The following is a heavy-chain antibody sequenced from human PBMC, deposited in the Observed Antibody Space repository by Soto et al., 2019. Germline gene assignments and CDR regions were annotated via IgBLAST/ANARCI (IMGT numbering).Heavy chain of an antibody. Sequence: EVQLVESGGGLVQPGRSLRLSCAASRFTFDDYAMHWVRQAPGKGLEWVSGISWNSGSIGYADSVKGRFTISRDNAKNSLYLQMNSLRAEDTALYYCAKLAYYDSSGHFDYWGQGTLVTVSS. D-gene: IGHD3-22*01. CDR1: RFTFDDYA. J-gene: IGHJ4*02. V-gene: IGHV3-9*01. CDR3: AKLAYYDSSGHFDY. CDR2: ISWNSGSI.